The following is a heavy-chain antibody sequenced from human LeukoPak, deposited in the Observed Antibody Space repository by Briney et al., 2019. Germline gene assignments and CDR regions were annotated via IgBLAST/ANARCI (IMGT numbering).Heavy chain of an antibody. CDR2: IDPNSGGT. CDR3: ARGRPYNSGVPPWFDP. V-gene: IGHV1-2*02. Sequence: ASVKVSCKASGYIFTDYYMHWVRQAPGQGLEWMGWIDPNSGGTNSEQKFQGRVTMTRDTSISTAYMELSRLRSDDTALYYCARGRPYNSGVPPWFDPWGQGTLVTVSS. D-gene: IGHD6-19*01. CDR1: GYIFTDYY. J-gene: IGHJ5*02.